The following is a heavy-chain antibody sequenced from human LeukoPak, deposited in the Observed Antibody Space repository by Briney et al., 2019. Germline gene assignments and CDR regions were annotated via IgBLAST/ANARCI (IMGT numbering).Heavy chain of an antibody. J-gene: IGHJ3*02. CDR3: ARVNLRFDAFDI. D-gene: IGHD3-3*01. Sequence: GGSLRLSCAASGFTFSSYWMHWVRQPPGKGLVWVSRINSDGSSTSYADSVKGRFTISRDNAKNMLYLQMNSLRAEDTAVYYCARVNLRFDAFDIWGQGTMVTVSS. CDR2: INSDGSST. CDR1: GFTFSSYW. V-gene: IGHV3-74*01.